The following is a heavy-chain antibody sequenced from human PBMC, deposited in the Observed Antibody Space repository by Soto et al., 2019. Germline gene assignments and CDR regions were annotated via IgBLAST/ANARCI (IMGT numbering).Heavy chain of an antibody. D-gene: IGHD1-26*01. Sequence: SETLSLTCTVSGGSISSYYWSWIRQPPGKGLEWIGYIYYSGSTNYNPSLKSRVTISVDTSKNQFSLKLSSVTAADTAVYYCARDLGTYQGIVGAARGFDPWGQGTLVTVSS. J-gene: IGHJ5*02. CDR3: ARDLGTYQGIVGAARGFDP. V-gene: IGHV4-59*01. CDR1: GGSISSYY. CDR2: IYYSGST.